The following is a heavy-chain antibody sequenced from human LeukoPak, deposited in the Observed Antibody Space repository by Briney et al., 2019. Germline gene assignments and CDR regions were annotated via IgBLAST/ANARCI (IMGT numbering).Heavy chain of an antibody. CDR3: ARPYSYHDFWD. CDR2: INSDGSST. J-gene: IGHJ4*02. Sequence: GGSLRLSCAASGFTFSTYWMHWVRQAPGKGLVWVSRINSDGSSTSYADSVKGRFTISRDNAMSTLYLQTNSLRAEDTAVYYCARPYSYHDFWDWGQGTLVTVSS. D-gene: IGHD3-3*01. V-gene: IGHV3-74*01. CDR1: GFTFSTYW.